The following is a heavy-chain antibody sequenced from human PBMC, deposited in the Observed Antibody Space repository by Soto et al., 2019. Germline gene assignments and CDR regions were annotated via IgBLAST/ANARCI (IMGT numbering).Heavy chain of an antibody. CDR1: GGSISSSNC. CDR3: ARAAMGGSSWPFDY. V-gene: IGHV4-4*02. J-gene: IGHJ4*02. CDR2: IYHSGST. Sequence: QVQLQESGPGLVKPSGTLSLTCAVSGGSISSSNCWSWVRQPPGKGLEWSGEIYHSGSTNYNPSLKNRVTISVDKSKNQFSLKLSAVTAADTAVYYCARAAMGGSSWPFDYWGQGTLVTVSS. D-gene: IGHD6-13*01.